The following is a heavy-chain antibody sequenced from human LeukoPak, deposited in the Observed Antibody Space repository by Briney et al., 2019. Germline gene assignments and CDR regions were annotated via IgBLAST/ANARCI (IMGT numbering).Heavy chain of an antibody. Sequence: GGSLRLSCAASGFTFSNYAMSWVRQAPGKGLEWVSALSGSGGSTYYADSVKGRFTISRDNSKNTLYLQMNSLRADDTAVYFCAKDQPMVYFDYWGQGTLVTVSS. CDR3: AKDQPMVYFDY. V-gene: IGHV3-23*01. D-gene: IGHD3-10*01. CDR2: LSGSGGST. J-gene: IGHJ4*02. CDR1: GFTFSNYA.